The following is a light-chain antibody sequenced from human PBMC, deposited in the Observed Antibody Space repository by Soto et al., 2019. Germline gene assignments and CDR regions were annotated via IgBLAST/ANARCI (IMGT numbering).Light chain of an antibody. Sequence: QAVVTQPPSVSGAPGQRVIISCTGSSSNIGAGYDVHWYQQLPGTAPKLLIYNNNNRPSGVPDRFSGSKSVTSASLAITGLQADDEADYYCQSYDSSLSGVVFGGGTKVTVL. CDR1: SSNIGAGYD. CDR2: NNN. J-gene: IGLJ2*01. CDR3: QSYDSSLSGVV. V-gene: IGLV1-40*01.